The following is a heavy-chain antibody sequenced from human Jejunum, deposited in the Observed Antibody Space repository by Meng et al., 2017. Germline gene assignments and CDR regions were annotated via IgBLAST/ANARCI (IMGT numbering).Heavy chain of an antibody. J-gene: IGHJ4*02. V-gene: IGHV4-30-2*01. D-gene: IGHD3-22*01. CDR3: ARGLAYAVDH. CDR1: GGSISSGDYS. Sequence: QLQLQESGSGLVKPSQTLSLTCAVSGGSISSGDYSWGWIRQPPGKGLEWIGYIYRSGSTYYNPSLKSRVTISIDKSKNQFSLKLTSVTAADTAVYYCARGLAYAVDHCGQGTLVTVSS. CDR2: IYRSGST.